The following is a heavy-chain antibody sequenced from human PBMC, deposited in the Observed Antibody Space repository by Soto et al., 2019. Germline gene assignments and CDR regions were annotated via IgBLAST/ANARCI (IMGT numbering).Heavy chain of an antibody. CDR2: IYYSGST. Sequence: SETLSLTCTVSGGSISSYYWSWIRHPPGKGLEWIGYIYYSGSTNYNPSLKSRVTISVDTSKNQFSLKLSSVTAADTAVYYCAREVLRGYYMDVWGKGTTVTVSS. J-gene: IGHJ6*03. V-gene: IGHV4-59*01. D-gene: IGHD4-17*01. CDR1: GGSISSYY. CDR3: AREVLRGYYMDV.